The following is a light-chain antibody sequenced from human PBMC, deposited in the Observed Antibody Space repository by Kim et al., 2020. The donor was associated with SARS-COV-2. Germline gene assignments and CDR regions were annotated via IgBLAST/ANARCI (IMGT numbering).Light chain of an antibody. Sequence: SYELTQPPSVSVAPGKTARITCGGNNIGSKSVHWYQQKPGQAPVLVIYYDSDRPSGIPERFSGSNFGNTATLTISRVEAGDEADYYCQVWDSSSDHSYWVFGGGTQLTVL. CDR3: QVWDSSSDHSYWV. J-gene: IGLJ3*02. CDR2: YDS. V-gene: IGLV3-21*04. CDR1: NIGSKS.